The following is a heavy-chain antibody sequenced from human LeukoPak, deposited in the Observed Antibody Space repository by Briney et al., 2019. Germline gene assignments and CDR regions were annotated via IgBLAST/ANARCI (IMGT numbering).Heavy chain of an antibody. V-gene: IGHV1-18*01. J-gene: IGHJ5*02. CDR3: ARSTAVAASGIWFDP. CDR2: ISTYNGNT. D-gene: IGHD6-13*01. Sequence: GASVKVSCTASGYTFTSYGISWVRQAPGQGLEWTGWISTYNGNTNYAQKFQGRVTMTTDTSTSRAYMELRNLRSDDTAVYFCARSTAVAASGIWFDPWGQGTLVTVSS. CDR1: GYTFTSYG.